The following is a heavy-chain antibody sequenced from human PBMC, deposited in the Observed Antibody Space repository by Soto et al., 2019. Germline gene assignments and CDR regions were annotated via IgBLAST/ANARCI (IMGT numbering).Heavy chain of an antibody. CDR1: GFTFSSYA. Sequence: GGSLRLSCAASGFTFSSYAMHWVRQAPGKGLEWVAVISYDGSNKYYADSVKGLFTISRDNSKNTLYLQMNSLRAEDTAVYYCARDTRIQLWLRYYYYGMDVWGQGTTVNVSS. V-gene: IGHV3-30-3*01. D-gene: IGHD5-18*01. J-gene: IGHJ6*01. CDR2: ISYDGSNK. CDR3: ARDTRIQLWLRYYYYGMDV.